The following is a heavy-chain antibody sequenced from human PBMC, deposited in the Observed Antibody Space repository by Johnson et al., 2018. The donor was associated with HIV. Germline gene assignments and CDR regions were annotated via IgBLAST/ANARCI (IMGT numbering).Heavy chain of an antibody. CDR3: AKTLGYDSSGYHDGFDI. Sequence: MHLVESGGGLVQPGGSLKLSCAASGFTFSGSAMHWVRQASGKGLEWVGRIRSKANSYATAYAASVTGRFTISRDDSKNTAYLQMNSLRPEDTAVYYCAKTLGYDSSGYHDGFDIWGQGTLVTVSS. D-gene: IGHD3-22*01. V-gene: IGHV3-73*01. CDR2: IRSKANSYAT. CDR1: GFTFSGSA. J-gene: IGHJ3*02.